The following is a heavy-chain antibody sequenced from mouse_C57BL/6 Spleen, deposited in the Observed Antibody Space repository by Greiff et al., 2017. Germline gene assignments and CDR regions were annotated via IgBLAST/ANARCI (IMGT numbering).Heavy chain of an antibody. D-gene: IGHD1-1*01. CDR2: IRSKSNNYAT. CDR3: VRGGSSPYAMDY. J-gene: IGHJ4*01. CDR1: GFSFNTYA. V-gene: IGHV10-1*01. Sequence: EVKVVESGGGLVQPKGSLKLSCAASGFSFNTYAMNWVRQAPGKGLEWVARIRSKSNNYATYYADSVKDRFTISRDDSESMLYLQMNNLKTEDTAMYYCVRGGSSPYAMDYWGQGTSVTVSS.